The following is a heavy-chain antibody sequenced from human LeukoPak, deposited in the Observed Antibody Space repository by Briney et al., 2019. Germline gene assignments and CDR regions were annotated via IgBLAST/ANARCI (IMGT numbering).Heavy chain of an antibody. CDR1: GDSISKYY. D-gene: IGHD3-3*01. CDR3: ARHGVFEIFGVVITHYYYYMDV. V-gene: IGHV4-4*09. CDR2: ILTTGRT. J-gene: IGHJ6*03. Sequence: PSETLSLTCSVSGDSISKYYWSWIRQPPGKGLEWIGYILTTGRTNYNASLQGRVTLSVDTSKNQFSLQLNSVTAADTAVYYCARHGVFEIFGVVITHYYYYMDVWGKGTTVTVSS.